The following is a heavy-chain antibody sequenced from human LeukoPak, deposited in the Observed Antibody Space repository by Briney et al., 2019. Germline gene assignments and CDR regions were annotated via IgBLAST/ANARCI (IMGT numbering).Heavy chain of an antibody. Sequence: PSETLSLTCTVSGGSISSYYWSWIRQPPGKGLEWIGYIYYSGSTNYNPSLKSRVTISVDTSKNQFSLKPSSVTAADTAVYYCARAKVDSSGYYAPDYWGQGTLVTVSS. CDR2: IYYSGST. V-gene: IGHV4-59*01. J-gene: IGHJ4*02. CDR3: ARAKVDSSGYYAPDY. D-gene: IGHD3-22*01. CDR1: GGSISSYY.